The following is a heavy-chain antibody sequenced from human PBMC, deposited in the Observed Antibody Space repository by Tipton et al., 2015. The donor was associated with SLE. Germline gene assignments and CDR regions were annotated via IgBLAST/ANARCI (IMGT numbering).Heavy chain of an antibody. CDR1: GGSISSYY. CDR2: IYYSGST. V-gene: IGHV4-59*01. D-gene: IGHD4-17*01. CDR3: ARGHDYGDQWGAFDI. J-gene: IGHJ3*02. Sequence: TLSLTCTVSGGSISSYYWRWIRQPPGKGLEWIGYIYYSGSTNYNPSLKSRVTISVDTSKNQFSLKLSSVTAADTAVYYCARGHDYGDQWGAFDIWGQGTMVTVSS.